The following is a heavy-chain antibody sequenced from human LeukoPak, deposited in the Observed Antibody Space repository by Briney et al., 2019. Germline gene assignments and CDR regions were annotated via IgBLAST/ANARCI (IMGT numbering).Heavy chain of an antibody. D-gene: IGHD3-3*01. CDR2: ISSSSSTI. CDR3: ARERAIFGVVKVY. Sequence: GGSLRLSCAASGFTFSSYSMNWVRQAPGKGLEWVSYISSSSSTIYYADSVKGRFTISRDNAKNSLYLQMNSLRAEDTAVYYCARERAIFGVVKVYWGQGTLVTVSS. CDR1: GFTFSSYS. J-gene: IGHJ4*02. V-gene: IGHV3-48*04.